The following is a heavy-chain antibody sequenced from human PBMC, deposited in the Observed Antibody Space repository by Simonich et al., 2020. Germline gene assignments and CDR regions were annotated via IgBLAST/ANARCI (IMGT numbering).Heavy chain of an antibody. CDR2: SSAAKGKK. J-gene: IGHJ4*02. Sequence: QVQLVQSGAEVKKPGASVKVSCKASGYTFTSYGISWVRQAPGQGLEWMGWSSAAKGKKNYAQKLKGRVTMTTDTSTSTAYMELRSLRSDDTAVYYCARASRGTWWYYYFDYWGQGTLVTVSS. D-gene: IGHD2-15*01. V-gene: IGHV1-18*01. CDR1: GYTFTSYG. CDR3: ARASRGTWWYYYFDY.